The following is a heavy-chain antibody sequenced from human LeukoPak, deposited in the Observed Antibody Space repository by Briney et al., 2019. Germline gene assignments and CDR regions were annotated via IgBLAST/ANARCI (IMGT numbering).Heavy chain of an antibody. Sequence: GGSLRLSCAASGFTFSSYWMHWVRQAPGKGLVWVSRINSDGSSTSYADSVKGRFTISRDISKSTLYLQMNSLTVDDTATYFCVKDLNYGDGRWEFDPWGQGTLVTVA. CDR2: INSDGSST. D-gene: IGHD4/OR15-4a*01. J-gene: IGHJ5*02. CDR1: GFTFSSYW. V-gene: IGHV3-74*01. CDR3: VKDLNYGDGRWEFDP.